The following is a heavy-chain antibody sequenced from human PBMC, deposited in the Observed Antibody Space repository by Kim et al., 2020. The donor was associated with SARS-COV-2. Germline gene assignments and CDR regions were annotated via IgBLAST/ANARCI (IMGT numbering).Heavy chain of an antibody. CDR3: ATASKYQLLLRYYFDY. V-gene: IGHV1-24*01. CDR2: FDPEDGET. CDR1: GYTLTELS. J-gene: IGHJ4*02. Sequence: ASVKVSCKVSGYTLTELSMHWVRQAPGKGLEWMGGFDPEDGETIYAQKFQGRVTMTEDTSTDTAYMELSSLRSEDTAVYYCATASKYQLLLRYYFDYWGQGTLVTVSS. D-gene: IGHD2-2*01.